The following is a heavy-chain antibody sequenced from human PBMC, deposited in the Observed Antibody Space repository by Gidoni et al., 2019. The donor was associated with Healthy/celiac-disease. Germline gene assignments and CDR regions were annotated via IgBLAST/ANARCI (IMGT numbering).Heavy chain of an antibody. V-gene: IGHV3-21*01. Sequence: EVQLVESGGGLVKPGGSLRLSCAASGFTFSSYSMTWVRQAPGKGLEWVSSISSSSSYIYYADSVKGRFTISRDNAKNSLYLQMNSLRAEDTAVYYCARDCLSTDDFWSGYYLVGNWFDPWGQGTLVTVSS. CDR3: ARDCLSTDDFWSGYYLVGNWFDP. CDR2: ISSSSSYI. D-gene: IGHD3-3*01. J-gene: IGHJ5*02. CDR1: GFTFSSYS.